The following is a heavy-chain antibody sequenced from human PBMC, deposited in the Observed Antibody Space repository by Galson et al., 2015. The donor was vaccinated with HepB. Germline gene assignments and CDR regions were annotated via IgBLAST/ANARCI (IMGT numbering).Heavy chain of an antibody. CDR2: INAGNGKT. CDR1: GYTFTSYA. J-gene: IGHJ5*02. D-gene: IGHD4-17*01. CDR3: ARHLGVTTLTP. V-gene: IGHV1-3*01. Sequence: SVKVSCKASGYTFTSYAMHWVRQAPGQRLEWMGWINAGNGKTKYSQKFQGRVTITRDTSASTAYMELSSLRSEDTAVYYCARHLGVTTLTPWGQGTLVTVSS.